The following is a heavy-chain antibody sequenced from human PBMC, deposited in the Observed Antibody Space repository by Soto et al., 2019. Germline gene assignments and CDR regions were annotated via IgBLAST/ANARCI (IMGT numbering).Heavy chain of an antibody. V-gene: IGHV2-5*01. CDR1: GFSLTTSGVG. Sequence: QITLKESGPTLVKPTQTLTLTCTFSGFSLTTSGVGVGWIRQSPGKALEGLALIYWNDDQWYSPSLKSRLTITKDTSKNQVVLKMTNMDPVDTATYFCARSRRITMIGVVSWFDPWGQGTLVTVSS. D-gene: IGHD3-3*01. J-gene: IGHJ5*02. CDR3: ARSRRITMIGVVSWFDP. CDR2: IYWNDDQ.